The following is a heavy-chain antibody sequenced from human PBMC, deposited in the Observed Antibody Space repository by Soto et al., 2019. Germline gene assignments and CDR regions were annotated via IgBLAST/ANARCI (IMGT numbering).Heavy chain of an antibody. D-gene: IGHD6-13*01. Sequence: SETLYLTCTVSGGSISSYYWSWIRQPPGKGLEWIGYIYYSGSTNYNPSLKSRVTISVDTSKNQFSLKLSSVTAADTAVYYCARGARRALAAAAPSFDYWGQGTLVTVSS. CDR1: GGSISSYY. V-gene: IGHV4-59*01. CDR2: IYYSGST. J-gene: IGHJ4*02. CDR3: ARGARRALAAAAPSFDY.